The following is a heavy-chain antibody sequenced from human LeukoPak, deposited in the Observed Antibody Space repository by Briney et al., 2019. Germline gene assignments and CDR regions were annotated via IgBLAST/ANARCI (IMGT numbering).Heavy chain of an antibody. CDR3: AKDYTPGGLYDIDY. D-gene: IGHD2-15*01. CDR1: GVTLCTHS. Sequence: GGGLRLSCAASGVTLCTHSINLVRPAPRKGVGWVSGVIGNAGRTYYADSVKGRFTISRDNSKNTLYLQMNSLRVEDTARYYCAKDYTPGGLYDIDYWGQGTQVTVSS. J-gene: IGHJ4*02. V-gene: IGHV3-23*01. CDR2: VIGNAGRT.